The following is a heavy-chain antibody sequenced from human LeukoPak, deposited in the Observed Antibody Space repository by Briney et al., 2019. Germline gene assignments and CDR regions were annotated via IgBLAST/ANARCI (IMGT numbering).Heavy chain of an antibody. Sequence: GGSLRLSCAASGFTFDDYTMHWVRRAPGKGLEWVSLISWDGGSTYYADSVKGRFTISRDNSKNSLYLQMNSLRTEDTALYYCAKDADSYNYDGMDVWGQGTTVTVSS. V-gene: IGHV3-43*01. CDR3: AKDADSYNYDGMDV. J-gene: IGHJ6*02. CDR1: GFTFDDYT. D-gene: IGHD3-22*01. CDR2: ISWDGGST.